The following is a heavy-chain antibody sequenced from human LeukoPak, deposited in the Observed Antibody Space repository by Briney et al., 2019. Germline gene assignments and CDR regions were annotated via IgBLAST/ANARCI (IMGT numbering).Heavy chain of an antibody. CDR1: GFTFGGYS. CDR2: INLDGSDT. Sequence: GGSLRLSCAASGFTFGGYSMTWVRQAPGKGLEWVANINLDGSDTFYVGFVKGRFTISRDNADNSLYLQMNSLRAEDTAVYYCGRVIAGAVDYWGQGTLVTVSS. V-gene: IGHV3-7*01. CDR3: GRVIAGAVDY. J-gene: IGHJ4*02. D-gene: IGHD4/OR15-4a*01.